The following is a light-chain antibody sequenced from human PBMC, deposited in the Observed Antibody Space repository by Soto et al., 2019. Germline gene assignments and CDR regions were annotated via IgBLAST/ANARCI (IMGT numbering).Light chain of an antibody. J-gene: IGKJ2*01. CDR3: QQRSNWPLYT. V-gene: IGKV3-11*01. CDR1: QRVSSY. Sequence: EIVLTQSPATLSLSPGERATLSCRASQRVSSYLAWYQQKPGHAPRLLIYHASNRATGIPARFSGSGSGTDFTLTISSLEPEDFAVYYCQQRSNWPLYTFGQGTKLEIK. CDR2: HAS.